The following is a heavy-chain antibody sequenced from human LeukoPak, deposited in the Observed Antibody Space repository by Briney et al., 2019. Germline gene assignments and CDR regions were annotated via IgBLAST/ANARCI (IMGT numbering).Heavy chain of an antibody. V-gene: IGHV3-23*01. Sequence: PGGSLRLSCAASGFTFSSYGMSWVRQAPGKGLEWVSAISGSGGSTYYADSVKGRFTISRDNSRTTLYLKINSLSAGHTDVYYCEKDQETLLWFGGHDYWGQGTLVTVSS. D-gene: IGHD3-10*01. CDR1: GFTFSSYG. J-gene: IGHJ4*02. CDR2: ISGSGGST. CDR3: EKDQETLLWFGGHDY.